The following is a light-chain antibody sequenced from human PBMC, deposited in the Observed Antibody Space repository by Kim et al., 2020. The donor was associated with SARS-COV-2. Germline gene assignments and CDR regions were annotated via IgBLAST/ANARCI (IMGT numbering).Light chain of an antibody. J-gene: IGLJ2*01. CDR3: QVWDSSSDHVV. V-gene: IGLV3-21*04. CDR2: YDS. Sequence: SYELTQPPSVSVAPGKTARITCGGNNIGSKSVHWYQQKPGQAPVLVIYYDSDRPSGIPERFSGSNSGNTATLTISRVEAGDEAAYYCQVWDSSSDHVVF. CDR1: NIGSKS.